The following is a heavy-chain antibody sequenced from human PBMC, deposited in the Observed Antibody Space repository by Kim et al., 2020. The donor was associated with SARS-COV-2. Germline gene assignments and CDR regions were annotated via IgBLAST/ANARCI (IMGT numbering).Heavy chain of an antibody. CDR1: GFTFRSYA. V-gene: IGHV3-64*02. D-gene: IGHD3-10*02. CDR3: ASVFPRSWSYDF. Sequence: GGSLRLSCAGSGFTFRSYAMQWVRQAPGKGLEYVSAITDNGGTTFYADSVKGRFTISRDNSKNMVYLQMGSLRPEDSAVYYCASVFPRSWSYDFWGQGIVVTVSS. CDR2: ITDNGGTT. J-gene: IGHJ4*02.